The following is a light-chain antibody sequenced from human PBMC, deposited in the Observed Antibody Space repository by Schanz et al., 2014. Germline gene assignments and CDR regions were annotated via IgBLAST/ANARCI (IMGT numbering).Light chain of an antibody. CDR1: QSVSSN. J-gene: IGKJ1*01. V-gene: IGKV3-20*01. Sequence: EIVLTQSPATLSLSPGERATLSCRASQSVSSNLAWYQQKPGQAPRLVIYRASTRATGIPARFSGSGSGTDFTLTISRLEPEDFAVFYCQQLGSSPWTFGQGTKVEIK. CDR2: RAS. CDR3: QQLGSSPWT.